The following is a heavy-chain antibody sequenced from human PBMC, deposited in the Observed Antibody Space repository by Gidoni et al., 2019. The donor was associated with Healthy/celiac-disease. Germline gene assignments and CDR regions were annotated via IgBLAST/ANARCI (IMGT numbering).Heavy chain of an antibody. V-gene: IGHV4-38-2*02. J-gene: IGHJ4*02. CDR2: IYHSGST. CDR3: ARDRKMDY. Sequence: QVQLQESGPGLVKPSETLSLTCAVSGYSISSGYYWGWIRQPPGKGLEWLGSIYHSGSTYYNPSLKSRVTISVDTSKNQFSLKLSSVTAADTAVYYCARDRKMDYWGQGTL. CDR1: GYSISSGYY.